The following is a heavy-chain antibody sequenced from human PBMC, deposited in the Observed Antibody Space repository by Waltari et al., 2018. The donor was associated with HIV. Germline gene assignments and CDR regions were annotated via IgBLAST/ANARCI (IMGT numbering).Heavy chain of an antibody. D-gene: IGHD6-19*01. Sequence: VQSGGGVAQPGRPLRLSCTASGVMISNHAMHWVRQSADKRLEWVAVITYDGGNQFVTDSLKGRFIISRDNARDTLYLEMKLLKVEDSGIYYCVRRSVLGLDLWGQGTTVIVS. J-gene: IGHJ6*02. CDR1: GVMISNHA. CDR3: VRRSVLGLDL. V-gene: IGHV3-30*04. CDR2: ITYDGGNQ.